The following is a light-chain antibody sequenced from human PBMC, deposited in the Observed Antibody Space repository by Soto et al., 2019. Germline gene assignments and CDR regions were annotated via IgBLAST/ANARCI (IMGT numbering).Light chain of an antibody. CDR2: GSY. Sequence: QSVLTQPPSASGTPGQRVTISCSGSRSNIGSEAVNWFQQLPGTTPKVLIYGSYQRPSGVPDRFSGSKSGTSASLAISGLQSEDEADYYCQSYDSSLSGYVFGTGTKVTVL. CDR3: QSYDSSLSGYV. CDR1: RSNIGSEA. J-gene: IGLJ1*01. V-gene: IGLV1-44*01.